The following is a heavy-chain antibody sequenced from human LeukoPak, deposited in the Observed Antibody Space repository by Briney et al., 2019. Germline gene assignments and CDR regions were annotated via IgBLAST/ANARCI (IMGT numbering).Heavy chain of an antibody. J-gene: IGHJ4*02. Sequence: GASVKVSCKASGYTFTGYYMHWVRQAPGQGLEWMGWINPNSGGTNYAQKFQGRVTMTRDTSTSTAYMELRSLRSDDTAVYYCARGAHYYDSSGYYWFDYWGQGTLVTVSS. CDR1: GYTFTGYY. CDR2: INPNSGGT. V-gene: IGHV1-2*02. CDR3: ARGAHYYDSSGYYWFDY. D-gene: IGHD3-22*01.